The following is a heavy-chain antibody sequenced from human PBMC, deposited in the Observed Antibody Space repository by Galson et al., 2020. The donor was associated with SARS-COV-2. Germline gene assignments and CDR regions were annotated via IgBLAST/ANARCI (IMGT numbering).Heavy chain of an antibody. J-gene: IGHJ4*02. V-gene: IGHV3-33*01. CDR3: ARRGVDTPMGFSGYFDY. CDR1: GFTFSRYG. D-gene: IGHD5-18*01. Sequence: SLRLSCAASGFTFSRYGMHWVRQAPGKGLEWVAVIWNDGSNKYYADSVKGRFTISRDNSKNTLYLQMNSLRAEDTAVYYCARRGVDTPMGFSGYFDYWGQGTLVTVSS. CDR2: IWNDGSNK.